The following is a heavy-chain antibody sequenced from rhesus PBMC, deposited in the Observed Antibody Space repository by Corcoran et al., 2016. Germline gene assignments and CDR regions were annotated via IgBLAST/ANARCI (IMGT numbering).Heavy chain of an antibody. CDR3: ARDNFGSWNGGEYFDY. D-gene: IGHD1-14*01. CDR1: GGSISSSY. Sequence: QLQLQESGPGLVKPSETLSVTCAVSGGSISSSYWSWIRQAPGKGLEWIGYINGSGSNPNTNPPLNGRVTLSVDASKNQLSLKLSSVTAADTAVYYWARDNFGSWNGGEYFDYWGQGVLVTVSS. J-gene: IGHJ4*01. CDR2: INGSGSNP. V-gene: IGHV4-169*02.